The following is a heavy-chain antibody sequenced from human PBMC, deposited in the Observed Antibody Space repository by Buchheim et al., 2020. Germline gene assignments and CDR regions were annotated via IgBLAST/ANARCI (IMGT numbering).Heavy chain of an antibody. CDR3: ARVVVMVAATRGYFDF. CDR2: LFSRGKL. J-gene: IGHJ4*02. CDR1: IAFISDTSVY. D-gene: IGHD2-15*01. V-gene: IGHV4-39*07. Sequence: QLQLQESGPSLVKPSETLSLTCAVSIAFISDTSVYWAWVRQTPGKELEWIASLFSRGKLFYNPSLQSRVTMPGDMSKNGFSLKLSSVSAADTAMYYCARVVVMVAATRGYFDFWGQG.